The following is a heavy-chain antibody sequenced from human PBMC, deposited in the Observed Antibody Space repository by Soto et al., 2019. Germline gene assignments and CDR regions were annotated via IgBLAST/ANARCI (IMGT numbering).Heavy chain of an antibody. V-gene: IGHV3-7*01. CDR2: IKQDGSEQ. Sequence: GGSLRLSCAASGFTFSSYWMSWVRQAPGKGLEWVANIKQDGSEQYYVDSVKGRFTISRDNAKNSLYLQMNSLRAEDTAVYYCARVNYDILTGPLYYYYCMDVWGQGTTVTVSS. CDR3: ARVNYDILTGPLYYYYCMDV. CDR1: GFTFSSYW. D-gene: IGHD3-9*01. J-gene: IGHJ6*02.